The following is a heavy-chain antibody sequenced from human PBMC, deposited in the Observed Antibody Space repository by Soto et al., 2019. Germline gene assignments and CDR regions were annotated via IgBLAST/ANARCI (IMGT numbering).Heavy chain of an antibody. CDR2: IRSKANSYAT. D-gene: IGHD2-15*01. Sequence: GGSLRLSCAASGFTFSGSAMHWVRQASGKGLEWVGRIRSKANSYATAYAASVKGRFTISRDDSKNTAYLQTNSLKTEDTAVYYCTSSIPPPHLGYCSGGSCYSDYWGQGTLVTVSS. CDR1: GFTFSGSA. J-gene: IGHJ4*02. CDR3: TSSIPPPHLGYCSGGSCYSDY. V-gene: IGHV3-73*01.